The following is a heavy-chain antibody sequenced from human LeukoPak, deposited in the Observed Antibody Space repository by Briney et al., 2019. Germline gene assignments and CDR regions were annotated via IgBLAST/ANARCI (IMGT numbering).Heavy chain of an antibody. Sequence: ASARVSCKASGYTLSGYYIHWVRHAPGQGLEWMGWINPSSGDTNYAQDFQGRVTMTRDTSITTAYMELSRLRSDDTALYYCARKREGAYGMDVWGQGTTVTVSS. D-gene: IGHD1-26*01. CDR3: ARKREGAYGMDV. J-gene: IGHJ6*02. CDR1: GYTLSGYY. V-gene: IGHV1-2*02. CDR2: INPSSGDT.